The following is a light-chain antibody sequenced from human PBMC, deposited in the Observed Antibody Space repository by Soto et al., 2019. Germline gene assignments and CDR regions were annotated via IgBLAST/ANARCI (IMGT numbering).Light chain of an antibody. CDR1: SSDVGSYNL. CDR2: EGS. Sequence: QSVLTQPASVSGSTGRSITISCTGASSDVGSYNLVSWYQQLPGEAHKLMIYEGSMRPSGVSNRFSGSKSGNTASLTISGLQAEDEPDYYCCSFERSITLVFGGGTKLTV. V-gene: IGLV2-23*01. CDR3: CSFERSITLV. J-gene: IGLJ2*01.